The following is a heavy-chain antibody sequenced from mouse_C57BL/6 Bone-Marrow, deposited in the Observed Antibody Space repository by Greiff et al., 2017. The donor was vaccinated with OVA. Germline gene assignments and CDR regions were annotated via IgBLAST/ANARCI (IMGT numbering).Heavy chain of an antibody. CDR1: GFTFSSYG. CDR3: ARQGDYRAY. V-gene: IGHV5-6*01. Sequence: EVHLVESGGDLVKPGGSLKLSCAASGFTFSSYGMSWVRQTPDKRLEWVATISSGGSYTYYPDSVKGRFTSSRDNAKNTLYLQMSSLKSEDTAMYYCARQGDYRAYWGQGTLVTVSA. J-gene: IGHJ3*01. D-gene: IGHD2-4*01. CDR2: ISSGGSYT.